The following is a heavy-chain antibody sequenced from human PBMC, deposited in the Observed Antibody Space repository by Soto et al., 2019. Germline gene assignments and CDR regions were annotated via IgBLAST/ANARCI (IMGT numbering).Heavy chain of an antibody. D-gene: IGHD3-16*02. CDR1: GGSISSDY. CDR3: ARTVIGGFDY. V-gene: IGHV4-59*01. Sequence: PSETLSLTCTVSGGSISSDYWSWIRQPPGKGLEWIAYINYSGSTNYNPSLKSRVAISGDTSKNQFSLKLSSVTAADTAVYYCARTVIGGFDYWGQGTLVTVSS. CDR2: INYSGST. J-gene: IGHJ4*02.